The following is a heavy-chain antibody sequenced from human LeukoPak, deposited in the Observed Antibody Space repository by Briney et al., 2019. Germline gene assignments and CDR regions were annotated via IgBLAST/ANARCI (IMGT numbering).Heavy chain of an antibody. Sequence: SETLPLTCTVSGGSISSGGYYWSWIRQHPGKGLEWIGYIYYSGSTYYNPSLKSRVTISVDTSKNQLSLKLSSVTAADTAVYYCARVSYSSGWYEYFDYWGQGTLVTVSS. J-gene: IGHJ4*02. D-gene: IGHD6-19*01. V-gene: IGHV4-31*03. CDR3: ARVSYSSGWYEYFDY. CDR2: IYYSGST. CDR1: GGSISSGGYY.